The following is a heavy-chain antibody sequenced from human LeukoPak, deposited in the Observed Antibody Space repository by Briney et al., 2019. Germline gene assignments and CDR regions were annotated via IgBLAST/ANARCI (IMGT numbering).Heavy chain of an antibody. CDR1: GGSFSGYY. V-gene: IGHV4-34*01. Sequence: PSETLSRTCAVYGGSFSGYYWSWIRQPPGKGLEWIGEINHSGSTNYNPSLKSRVTISVDTSKNQFSLKLSSVTAADTAVYYCARAGIAAARDYWGQGTLVTVSS. J-gene: IGHJ4*02. D-gene: IGHD6-13*01. CDR3: ARAGIAAARDY. CDR2: INHSGST.